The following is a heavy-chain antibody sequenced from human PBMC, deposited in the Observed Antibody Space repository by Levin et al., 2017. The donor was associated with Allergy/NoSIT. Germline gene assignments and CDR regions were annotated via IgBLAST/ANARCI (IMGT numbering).Heavy chain of an antibody. CDR2: ISGSGGGT. D-gene: IGHD5-18*01. Sequence: PGGSLRLSCAASGFTFSSYAMSWVRQAPGKGLEWVSAISGSGGGTYYADSVKGRFTISRDNSKNKLYLQMNSLRAEDTAVYYCAKDGPYSYGFGGYYFDYWGQGTLVTVSS. CDR1: GFTFSSYA. V-gene: IGHV3-23*01. CDR3: AKDGPYSYGFGGYYFDY. J-gene: IGHJ4*02.